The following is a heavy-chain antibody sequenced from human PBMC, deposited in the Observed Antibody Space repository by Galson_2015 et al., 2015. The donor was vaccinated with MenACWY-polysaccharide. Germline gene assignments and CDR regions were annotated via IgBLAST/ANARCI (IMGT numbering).Heavy chain of an antibody. CDR1: GFTFTSSW. V-gene: IGHV3-74*01. Sequence: SLRLSCAASGFTFTSSWMHWVRQAPGKGLVWVSRINSDGSITSYADSVKGRFTISRDNAKKMLYLQMNSLRDEDTAVYYCVRDRELYIWGQGTMVTVSS. J-gene: IGHJ3*02. CDR3: VRDRELYI. D-gene: IGHD3-10*01. CDR2: INSDGSIT.